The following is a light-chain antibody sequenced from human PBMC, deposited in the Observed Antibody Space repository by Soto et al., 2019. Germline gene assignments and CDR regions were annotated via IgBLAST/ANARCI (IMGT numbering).Light chain of an antibody. CDR1: QSVSSTF. V-gene: IGKV3-20*01. Sequence: EIVLTQSPGSLSLSPGERATLSCRASQSVSSTFFAWYQQRPGQAPTLLMYGASSRDTGIPERFSGSGSGTDFTITISRLEHEDFAVYYWQQFDRSLTFGQGTKVQIK. J-gene: IGKJ1*01. CDR3: QQFDRSLT. CDR2: GAS.